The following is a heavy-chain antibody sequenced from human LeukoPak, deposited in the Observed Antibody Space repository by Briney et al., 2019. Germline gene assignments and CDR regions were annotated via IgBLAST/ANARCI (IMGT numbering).Heavy chain of an antibody. CDR1: GFTFSSYS. CDR2: ISSSSSYI. V-gene: IGHV3-21*01. CDR3: ARDRTGDFWSGYYTSGFDY. Sequence: GGSLRLSCAASGFTFSSYSMNWARQAPGKGLEWVSSISSSSSYIYYADSVKGRFTISRDNAKNSLYLQMNSLRAEDTAVYYCARDRTGDFWSGYYTSGFDYWGQGTLVTVSS. D-gene: IGHD3-3*01. J-gene: IGHJ4*02.